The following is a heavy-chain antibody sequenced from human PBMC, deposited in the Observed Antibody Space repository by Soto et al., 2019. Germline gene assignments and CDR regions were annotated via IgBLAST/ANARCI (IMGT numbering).Heavy chain of an antibody. CDR1: GFTFSSYW. CDR3: ARFEDRRPFDGPYFDY. V-gene: IGHV3-7*01. D-gene: IGHD3-16*01. J-gene: IGHJ4*02. CDR2: IKQDGSEK. Sequence: EVQLVESGGGLVQPGGSLRLSCAASGFTFSSYWMSWVRQAPGKGLEWVANIKQDGSEKYYVDSVKGRSTISRDNAKNALYLQMNGLRAEDTAVYYCARFEDRRPFDGPYFDYWGQGTLVTVSS.